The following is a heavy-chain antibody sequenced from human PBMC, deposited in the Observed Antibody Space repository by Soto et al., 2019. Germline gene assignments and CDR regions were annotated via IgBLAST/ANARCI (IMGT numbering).Heavy chain of an antibody. Sequence: QVQLVQSGAEVKKPGASVQVSCKASGYTFTRYSINWVRQAPGPGLEWVGWISNYNGDTKYAQKFQGRVTLTTDTSTTTTYMDLRSLTSDDTAGYFCARGDSTGSPTGWFDPWGQGTLVTVSS. CDR3: ARGDSTGSPTGWFDP. CDR1: GYTFTRYS. D-gene: IGHD6-19*01. J-gene: IGHJ5*02. CDR2: ISNYNGDT. V-gene: IGHV1-18*04.